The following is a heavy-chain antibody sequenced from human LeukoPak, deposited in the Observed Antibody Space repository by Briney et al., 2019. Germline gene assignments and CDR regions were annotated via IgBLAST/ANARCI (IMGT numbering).Heavy chain of an antibody. CDR1: GGSISSYY. CDR2: IYYSGST. J-gene: IGHJ2*01. CDR3: ARGAGSGWYGVHWYFDL. Sequence: KPSETLSLTCTVSGGSISSYYWSWIRQPPGKGLEWIGYIYYSGSTNYNPSLKSRVTISVDTSKNQFSLKLSPVTAADTAVYYCARGAGSGWYGVHWYFDLWGRGTLVTVSS. V-gene: IGHV4-59*08. D-gene: IGHD6-19*01.